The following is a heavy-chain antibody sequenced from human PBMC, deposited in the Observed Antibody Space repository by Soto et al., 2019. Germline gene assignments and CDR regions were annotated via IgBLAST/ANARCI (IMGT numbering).Heavy chain of an antibody. CDR1: GGSISSSTYY. J-gene: IGHJ4*02. V-gene: IGHV4-39*01. CDR2: FFIGGNT. Sequence: SETLSLTCTVSGGSISSSTYYWGWMRQPPGKGLEWIASFFIGGNTYYNPSLKSRVTISVDTSKNQFSLKLSSVTAADTAVFYCARLIHCKTTSCYFDYWGPGTLVTGS. CDR3: ARLIHCKTTSCYFDY. D-gene: IGHD2-2*01.